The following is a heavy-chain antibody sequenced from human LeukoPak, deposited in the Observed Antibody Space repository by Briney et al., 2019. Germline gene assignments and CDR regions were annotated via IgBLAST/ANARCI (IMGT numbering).Heavy chain of an antibody. CDR1: GFTLSSYC. D-gene: IGHD4-17*01. Sequence: GGSLRLSCAASGFTLSSYCMHWVRQAPGKGLEWVAVISYDGSNKYYADSVKGRFTISRDNSKNTLYLQMNSLRAEDTAVYYCARVGDYGDYVMDYWGQGTLVTVSS. J-gene: IGHJ4*02. CDR3: ARVGDYGDYVMDY. V-gene: IGHV3-30*03. CDR2: ISYDGSNK.